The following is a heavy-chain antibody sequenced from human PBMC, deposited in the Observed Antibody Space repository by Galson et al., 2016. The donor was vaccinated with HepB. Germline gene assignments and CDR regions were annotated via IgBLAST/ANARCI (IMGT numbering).Heavy chain of an antibody. Sequence: SLRLSCAASGFTVSSNYISWVRQAPGKGLEWVSVIYSGGTTYYGDSMKGRFTISRDNSKNIFYLQMNSLRAEDTAIYYCAIVKSGAAAGTIDYWGQGTLVTVSS. V-gene: IGHV3-53*01. D-gene: IGHD6-13*01. CDR3: AIVKSGAAAGTIDY. CDR1: GFTVSSNY. CDR2: IYSGGTT. J-gene: IGHJ4*02.